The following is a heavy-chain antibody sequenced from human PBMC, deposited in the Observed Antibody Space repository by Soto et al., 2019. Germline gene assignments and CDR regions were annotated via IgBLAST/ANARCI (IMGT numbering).Heavy chain of an antibody. Sequence: ASVKVSCKASGYTFTSYAMHWVRQASGQRLEWMGWINAGNGNTKYSQKFKGRVTITRDTSASTAYMKLSSLRSEDTAVYYCARDQRQYNWFDPWGQGTLVTVSS. D-gene: IGHD4-4*01. CDR3: ARDQRQYNWFDP. CDR1: GYTFTSYA. V-gene: IGHV1-3*01. CDR2: INAGNGNT. J-gene: IGHJ5*02.